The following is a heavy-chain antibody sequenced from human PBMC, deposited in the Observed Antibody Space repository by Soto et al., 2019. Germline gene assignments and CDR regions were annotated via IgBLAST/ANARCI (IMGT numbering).Heavy chain of an antibody. Sequence: KPSETLSLTCTVSGASVNSGIYYWNWIRQSPGKGLEWIGYIYYSGSTNYNPSLKSRVTISVDTSKNQFSLRLSSVTAADTAVYYCARERSGNLRKEIDYWGRGTLVT. CDR3: ARERSGNLRKEIDY. D-gene: IGHD3-10*01. CDR2: IYYSGST. J-gene: IGHJ4*02. V-gene: IGHV4-61*01. CDR1: GASVNSGIYY.